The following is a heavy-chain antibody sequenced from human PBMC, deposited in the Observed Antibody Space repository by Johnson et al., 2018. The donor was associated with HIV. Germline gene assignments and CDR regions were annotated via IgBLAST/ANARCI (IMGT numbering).Heavy chain of an antibody. CDR1: GFTFSNYA. Sequence: QVQLVESGGGLVKPGGSLRLSCAASGFTFSNYAVHWVRQAPGKGLEWVAVIWYDGSNKYYADSVKGRFTISRYNSKNTLYLQMNSLRAEDTAVFYCAKDQAVAGSGVYAFDIWGQGTMVTVSS. D-gene: IGHD3-10*01. CDR2: IWYDGSNK. CDR3: AKDQAVAGSGVYAFDI. J-gene: IGHJ3*02. V-gene: IGHV3-30*04.